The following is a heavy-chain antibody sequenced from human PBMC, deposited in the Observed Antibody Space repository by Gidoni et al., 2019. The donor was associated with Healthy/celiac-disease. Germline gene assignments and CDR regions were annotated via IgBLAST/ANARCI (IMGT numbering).Heavy chain of an antibody. CDR1: GGSFSGYY. CDR3: ARGPRSYYYGSGSYLNNWFDP. Sequence: QVQLQQWGAGLLKPSETLSLTCAVYGGSFSGYYWSWIRQPPGKGLEWIGEINHSGSTNYNPSLKSRVTISVDTSKNQFSLKLSSVTAADTAVYYCARGPRSYYYGSGSYLNNWFDPWGQGTLVTVSS. CDR2: INHSGST. J-gene: IGHJ5*02. D-gene: IGHD3-10*01. V-gene: IGHV4-34*01.